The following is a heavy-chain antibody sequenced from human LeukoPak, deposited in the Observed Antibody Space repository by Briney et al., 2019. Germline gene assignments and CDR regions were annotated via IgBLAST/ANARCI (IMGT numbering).Heavy chain of an antibody. Sequence: SETLSLTCAVYGGSFSGYYWSWIRQPPGKGLEWIGEINHSGSTNYNPSLKSRVTISVDRPSNQFSLKLTSVTAADTAVYYCARTVTTTHFDYWGQGTLVTASS. D-gene: IGHD4-11*01. CDR2: INHSGST. CDR1: GGSFSGYY. V-gene: IGHV4-34*01. CDR3: ARTVTTTHFDY. J-gene: IGHJ4*02.